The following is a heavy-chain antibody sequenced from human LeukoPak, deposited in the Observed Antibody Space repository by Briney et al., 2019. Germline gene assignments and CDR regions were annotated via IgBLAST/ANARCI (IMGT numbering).Heavy chain of an antibody. D-gene: IGHD2-21*02. CDR3: AKDKEGDKRGNWFDP. J-gene: IGHJ5*02. V-gene: IGHV3-43*02. CDR1: KFSFDDYA. Sequence: GGSLRLSCAAFKFSFDDYAMHWVRQAPGKGLEWVSLISGDGGSTYYADSVKGRFTISRDNSKNSLYLQMNSLRTEDTALYYCAKDKEGDKRGNWFDPWGQGTLVTVSS. CDR2: ISGDGGST.